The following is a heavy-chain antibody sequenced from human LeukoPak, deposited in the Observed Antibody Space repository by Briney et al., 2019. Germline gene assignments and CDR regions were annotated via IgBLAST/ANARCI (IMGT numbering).Heavy chain of an antibody. CDR1: GFTVSNNY. D-gene: IGHD5-24*01. J-gene: IGHJ4*02. CDR3: ARGSGYNFGPYDY. CDR2: IYSGGST. V-gene: IGHV3-53*01. Sequence: AGGSLRLSCAASGFTVSNNYMNWVRQAPGKGLEWVSAIYSGGSTYCADSVKGRFTISRDNSKNTLYLQMNSLRAEDTAVYYCARGSGYNFGPYDYWGQGTLVTVSS.